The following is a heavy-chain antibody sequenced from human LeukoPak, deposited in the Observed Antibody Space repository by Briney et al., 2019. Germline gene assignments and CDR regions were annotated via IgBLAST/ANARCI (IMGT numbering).Heavy chain of an antibody. D-gene: IGHD3-10*01. Sequence: PGGSLRLSCAASGFTFSSYGMSWVRQAPGKGLEWVSAISGSGGSTYYADSVKGRFTISRDNSKNTLYLQMNSLRAEDTAVYYFAKDGSGTFDPWGQGTLVTVSS. V-gene: IGHV3-23*01. CDR3: AKDGSGTFDP. J-gene: IGHJ5*02. CDR2: ISGSGGST. CDR1: GFTFSSYG.